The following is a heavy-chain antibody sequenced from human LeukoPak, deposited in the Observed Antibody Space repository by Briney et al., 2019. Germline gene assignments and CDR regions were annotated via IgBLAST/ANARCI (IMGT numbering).Heavy chain of an antibody. D-gene: IGHD4-23*01. CDR2: IYHSGST. CDR1: GYSISSGYY. Sequence: SETLSLTCAVSGYSISSGYYWGWIRQPPGKGLEWIGSIYHSGSTYYNPSLKSRVTMSVDTSKNQFSLKLSSVTAADTAVYYCARDLTDYGGTRSNRFDPWGQGTLVTVSS. CDR3: ARDLTDYGGTRSNRFDP. V-gene: IGHV4-38-2*02. J-gene: IGHJ5*02.